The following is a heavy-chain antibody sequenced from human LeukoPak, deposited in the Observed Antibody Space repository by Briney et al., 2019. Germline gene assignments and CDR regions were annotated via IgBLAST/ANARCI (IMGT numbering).Heavy chain of an antibody. D-gene: IGHD3-22*01. CDR2: IIPIFGTA. V-gene: IGHV1-69*05. J-gene: IGHJ4*02. Sequence: GASVKASCKASGGTFSSYAISWVRQAPGQGLEWMGGIIPIFGTANYAQKFQGRVTITTDESTSTAYMELSSLRSEDTAVYYCARNYYDSSGLFDYWGQGTLVTVSS. CDR3: ARNYYDSSGLFDY. CDR1: GGTFSSYA.